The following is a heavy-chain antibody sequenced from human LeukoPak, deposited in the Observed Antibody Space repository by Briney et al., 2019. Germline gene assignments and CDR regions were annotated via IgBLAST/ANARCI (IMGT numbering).Heavy chain of an antibody. CDR2: ISARGNYI. Sequence: GGSLRLSCESSQLTFSGYSINWVRQAPGKGLEWVSSISARGNYIYYAESLKGRVTISRDNAENSPSLQMDSMRVDATAVYLCARGLYTYGNAGFDVWGRGTLVRVSS. V-gene: IGHV3-21*01. CDR1: QLTFSGYS. CDR3: ARGLYTYGNAGFDV. J-gene: IGHJ3*01. D-gene: IGHD5-18*01.